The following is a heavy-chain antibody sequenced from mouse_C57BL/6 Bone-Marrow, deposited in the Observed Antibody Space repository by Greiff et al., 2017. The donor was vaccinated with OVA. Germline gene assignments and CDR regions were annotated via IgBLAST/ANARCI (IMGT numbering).Heavy chain of an antibody. CDR2: INPYNGGT. J-gene: IGHJ3*01. Sequence: EVQLQQSGPVLVKPGASVKMSCKASGYTFTDYYMNWVKQSHGKSLEWIGVINPYNGGTSYNQKFKGKATLTVDKSSSTAYMELNSLTSEDSAVYYCARRTDYGSSYTWFAYWGQGTLVTVSA. V-gene: IGHV1-19*01. CDR3: ARRTDYGSSYTWFAY. CDR1: GYTFTDYY. D-gene: IGHD1-1*01.